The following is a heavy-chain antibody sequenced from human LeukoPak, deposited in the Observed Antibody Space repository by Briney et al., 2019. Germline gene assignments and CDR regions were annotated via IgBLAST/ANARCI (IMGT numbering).Heavy chain of an antibody. J-gene: IGHJ6*02. CDR3: ARDLWDSNTYHYGMDV. D-gene: IGHD4-11*01. CDR1: GFTFSDYW. CDR2: IKEDASDK. V-gene: IGHV3-7*01. Sequence: PGGSLRLYCAGSGFTFSDYWMTWVRQAPGKGLEWVANIKEDASDKQYVDSVKGRFTSSRDNAKNSLYLQMNSLRAEDTALYYCARDLWDSNTYHYGMDVWGQGTTVTVSS.